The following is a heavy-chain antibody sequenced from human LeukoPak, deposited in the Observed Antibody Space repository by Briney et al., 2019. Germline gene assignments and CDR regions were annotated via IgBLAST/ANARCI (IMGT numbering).Heavy chain of an antibody. Sequence: SETVSLTCDVSGCSIDSTNWWNWVRQPPGKGLEWIGEIHHDGRINYNPSLKSRVTLSVDKSKNQFSLRLNSVTAADTAMYYCARSHDHLWGNYPDYWGQGTLVTVSS. CDR1: GCSIDSTNW. CDR3: ARSHDHLWGNYPDY. J-gene: IGHJ4*02. CDR2: IHHDGRI. D-gene: IGHD3-16*02. V-gene: IGHV4/OR15-8*01.